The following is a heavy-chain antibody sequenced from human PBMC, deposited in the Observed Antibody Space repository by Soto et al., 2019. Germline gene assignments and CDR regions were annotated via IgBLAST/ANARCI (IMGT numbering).Heavy chain of an antibody. V-gene: IGHV2-5*02. CDR3: AHTGPLGWLQY. D-gene: IGHD5-12*01. CDR2: IYWDADK. CDR1: GISLSTSGVG. J-gene: IGHJ4*02. Sequence: QITLKESGPTLVKPTQTLTLTWTFSGISLSTSGVGVGWIRQPPGKALEWLALIYWDADKRYSPYLKSRLTITKDTSKNQVVLTMTNMDPVDTATYYCAHTGPLGWLQYWGQGTLVTVSS.